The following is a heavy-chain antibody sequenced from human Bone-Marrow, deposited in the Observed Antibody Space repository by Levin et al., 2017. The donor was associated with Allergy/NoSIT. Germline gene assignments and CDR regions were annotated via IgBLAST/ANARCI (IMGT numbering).Heavy chain of an antibody. V-gene: IGHV4-61*02. D-gene: IGHD3-10*01. CDR2: IYSSGRT. CDR3: ASGGSYDAFDI. CDR1: GGSMTRGYYY. Sequence: KPSETLSLTCTFSGGSMTRGYYYWSWIRQPAGKGLEWIGRIYSSGRTNYNPSLESRVTVSADTSKNQFSLRLSSVTAADTAVYYCASGGSYDAFDIWGQGTMVTVSS. J-gene: IGHJ3*02.